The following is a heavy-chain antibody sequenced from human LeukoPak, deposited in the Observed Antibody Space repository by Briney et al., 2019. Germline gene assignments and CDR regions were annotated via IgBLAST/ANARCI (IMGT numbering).Heavy chain of an antibody. CDR1: GFTFSSYG. CDR3: AKEPLPPYDFWSGYWDY. J-gene: IGHJ4*02. Sequence: PGGSLRLSCAASGFTFSSYGMSWVRQAPGKGLQWVSAVSGSGGSTYYADSVKGRFTISRDNSKNTLYLQMNSLRAEDTAVYYCAKEPLPPYDFWSGYWDYWGQGTTVTVSP. V-gene: IGHV3-23*01. D-gene: IGHD3-3*01. CDR2: VSGSGGST.